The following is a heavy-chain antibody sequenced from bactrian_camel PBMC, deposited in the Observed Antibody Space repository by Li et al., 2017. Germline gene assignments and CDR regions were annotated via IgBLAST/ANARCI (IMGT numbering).Heavy chain of an antibody. J-gene: IGHJ4*01. CDR2: IDRDGKP. D-gene: IGHD7*01. CDR1: EARYSSQC. Sequence: GGSVQPGETLTLSCAPSEARYSSQCMAWFRQVEGKEREGVAAIDRDGKPKYAGSVKGRFILSRDNTKNTWYLQMNILKPEDTAMYYCAAVVGCSTAPWLRDPGQRQGPIYWGQGTQVTVS. CDR3: AAVVGCSTAPWLRDPGQRQGPIY. V-gene: IGHV3S53*01.